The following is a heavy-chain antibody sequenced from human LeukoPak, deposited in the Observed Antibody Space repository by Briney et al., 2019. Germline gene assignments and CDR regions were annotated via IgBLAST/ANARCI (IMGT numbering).Heavy chain of an antibody. CDR3: ARGLYYDSWSGYRTPRSFDY. D-gene: IGHD3-3*01. Sequence: PSETLSLTCAVYGGSFSGYYWSWIRQPPGKGLEWIGEINHSGSTNYNPSLKSRVTISVDTSKNQFSLKLSSVTAADTAVYYCARGLYYDSWSGYRTPRSFDYWGQGTLVTVSS. CDR2: INHSGST. CDR1: GGSFSGYY. J-gene: IGHJ4*02. V-gene: IGHV4-34*01.